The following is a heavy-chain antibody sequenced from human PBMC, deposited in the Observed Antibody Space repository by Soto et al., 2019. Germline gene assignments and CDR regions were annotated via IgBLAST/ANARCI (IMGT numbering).Heavy chain of an antibody. J-gene: IGHJ6*02. CDR2: ISAYNGNT. CDR3: ARSGGSYAFWSGYFSEYYYGMDV. CDR1: GYTFTIHG. V-gene: IGHV1-18*01. Sequence: GSSVKVSCKASGYTFTIHGISWVRQAPGQGLEWMGWISAYNGNTNYAQKLQGRVTMTTDTSTSTAYMALGSLRSDDTAVYYCARSGGSYAFWSGYFSEYYYGMDVWGQETTVTITS. D-gene: IGHD3-3*01.